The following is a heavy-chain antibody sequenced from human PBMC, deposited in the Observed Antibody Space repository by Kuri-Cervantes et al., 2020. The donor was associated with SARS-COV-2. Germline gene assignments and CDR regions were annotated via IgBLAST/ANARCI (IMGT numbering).Heavy chain of an antibody. V-gene: IGHV3-23*01. CDR1: GFTFSSYA. Sequence: GESLKISCAAPGFTFSSYAMSWVRQAPGKGLEWVSAISGSGGSTYYADSVKGRFTISRDNSKNTLYLQMNSLRAEDTAVYYCAKDTDYTHDYWGQGTLVTVSS. CDR3: AKDTDYTHDY. CDR2: ISGSGGST. D-gene: IGHD4-11*01. J-gene: IGHJ4*02.